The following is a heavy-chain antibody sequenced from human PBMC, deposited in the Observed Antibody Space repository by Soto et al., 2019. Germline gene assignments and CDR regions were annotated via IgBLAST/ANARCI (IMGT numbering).Heavy chain of an antibody. CDR2: VSSTGST. V-gene: IGHV4-59*01. J-gene: IGHJ5*02. CDR1: GASITQYY. CDR3: ARERGEPYYYDSSGITRGFDP. D-gene: IGHD3-22*01. Sequence: SETLSLTCTVSGASITQYYWNWIRQSPGKGLEWIVSVSSTGSTVYNPSLTSRVTVSLDTSKNQFSLTLTSVTAADTAVYYCARERGEPYYYDSSGITRGFDPWGQGTLVTVSS.